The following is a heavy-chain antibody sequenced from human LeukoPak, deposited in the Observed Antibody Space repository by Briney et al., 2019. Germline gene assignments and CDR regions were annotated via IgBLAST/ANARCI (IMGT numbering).Heavy chain of an antibody. V-gene: IGHV1-69*13. CDR3: ASGTGSYRRNWFDP. CDR2: IIPIFGTA. J-gene: IGHJ5*02. CDR1: GGTFSSYA. D-gene: IGHD3-16*02. Sequence: VASVKVSCKASGGTFSSYAISWVRQAPGQGLERMGGIIPIFGTANYAQKFQGRVTITADESTSTAYMELSSLRSEDTAVYYCASGTGSYRRNWFDPWGQGTLVTVSS.